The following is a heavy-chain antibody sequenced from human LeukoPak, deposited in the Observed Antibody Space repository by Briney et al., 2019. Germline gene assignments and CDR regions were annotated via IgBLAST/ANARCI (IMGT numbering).Heavy chain of an antibody. V-gene: IGHV3-74*01. J-gene: IGHJ4*02. CDR3: VMDILR. Sequence: GGSLRLSCAAFGFTFSSYWMHWVRQAPGEGLVWVSRINTDGSSTDYADSVKGRFTISRDNAENTLYLQMNSLGAEDTAVYYCVMDILRWGQGTLVTVSS. CDR1: GFTFSSYW. D-gene: IGHD5-12*01. CDR2: INTDGSST.